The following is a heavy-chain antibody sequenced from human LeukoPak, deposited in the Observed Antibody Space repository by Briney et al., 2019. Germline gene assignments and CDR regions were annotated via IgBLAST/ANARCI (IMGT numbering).Heavy chain of an antibody. V-gene: IGHV3-23*01. CDR1: GFTFSSYA. J-gene: IGHJ4*02. CDR2: IGGSGGST. CDR3: AKESQDYDSSGFDY. Sequence: GGSLRLSCAASGFTFSSYAMSWVRQAPGKGLERVSAIGGSGGSTYYADSVKGRFTISRDNSKNTLYLQMNSLRAEDTAVYYCAKESQDYDSSGFDYWGQGTLVTVSS. D-gene: IGHD3-22*01.